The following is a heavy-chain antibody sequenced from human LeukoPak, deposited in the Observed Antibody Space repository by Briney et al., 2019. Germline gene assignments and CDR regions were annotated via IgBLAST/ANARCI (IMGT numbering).Heavy chain of an antibody. D-gene: IGHD3-22*01. V-gene: IGHV3-23*01. CDR2: ISGSGGSI. J-gene: IGHJ4*02. Sequence: GASLRLTRAACGCTFSSYAMSWVRQAAGKGLEWVSAISGSGGSIYYADSVKGRFTISRDNSKNTLYLQMNSLRAEDTAVYYCAKSTMIVVVYWGQGTLVTVSS. CDR1: GCTFSSYA. CDR3: AKSTMIVVVY.